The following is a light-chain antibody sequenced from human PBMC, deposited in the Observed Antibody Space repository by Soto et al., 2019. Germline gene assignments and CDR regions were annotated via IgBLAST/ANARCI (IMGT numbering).Light chain of an antibody. J-gene: IGKJ1*01. V-gene: IGKV2-24*01. CDR2: RVS. Sequence: DIVMTQTPLSSPVTLGQPASISCTSSQSLVHGDGNTYLSWLQQRPGQPPRLLIYRVSNRHSGVPERFSGSGAGTDFTLKISRVEAEDVGVYYCMQATQFPRTFGQGTKVEI. CDR3: MQATQFPRT. CDR1: QSLVHGDGNTY.